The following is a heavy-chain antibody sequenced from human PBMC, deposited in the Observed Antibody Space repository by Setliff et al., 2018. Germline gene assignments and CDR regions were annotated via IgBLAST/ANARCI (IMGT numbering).Heavy chain of an antibody. CDR2: INPNSGAT. J-gene: IGHJ3*02. V-gene: IGHV1-2*06. Sequence: GASVKVSCKASGYTFTGYYMYWVRQAPGQGLEWMGRINPNSGATNFAQKFQGRVTMTRDTSISTAYMELSRLRSDDTAVYFCAISTIFGVVSPTPDAFDIWGQGTMVTVSS. CDR3: AISTIFGVVSPTPDAFDI. CDR1: GYTFTGYY. D-gene: IGHD3-3*01.